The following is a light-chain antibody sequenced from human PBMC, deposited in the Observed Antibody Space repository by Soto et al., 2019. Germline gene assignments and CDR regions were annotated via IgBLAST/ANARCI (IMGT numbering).Light chain of an antibody. CDR1: QNINKW. CDR2: DAS. CDR3: QQYDTFPRT. J-gene: IGKJ1*01. Sequence: DIQTTQSPSTLSASVGDRVVITCRASQNINKWLAWYQQKPGKAPKFLIYDASTLETGVPSRFSGSGSGTEFTLTISSLQPDDFATFYCQQYDTFPRTFGQGTKVDIK. V-gene: IGKV1-5*01.